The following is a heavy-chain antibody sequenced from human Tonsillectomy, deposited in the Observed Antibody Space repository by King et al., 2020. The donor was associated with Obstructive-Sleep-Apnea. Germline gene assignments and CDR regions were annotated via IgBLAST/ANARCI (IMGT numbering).Heavy chain of an antibody. V-gene: IGHV3-30*18. J-gene: IGHJ4*02. CDR3: AKDFRANWTLDY. D-gene: IGHD3/OR15-3a*01. Sequence: VQLVESGGGVVQPGRSLRLSCAASGFTFSSYGMHWVRQAPGRGLEWVAVISHDGSDKHYADSVKGRFTFSRDNSKNTLYLQMNSLRAEDTAVYYCAKDFRANWTLDYWGQGTLVTVSS. CDR2: ISHDGSDK. CDR1: GFTFSSYG.